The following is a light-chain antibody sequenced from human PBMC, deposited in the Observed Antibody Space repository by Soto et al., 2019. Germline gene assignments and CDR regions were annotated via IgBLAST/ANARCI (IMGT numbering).Light chain of an antibody. CDR1: QRVRSTF. V-gene: IGKV3-20*01. CDR2: GAS. CDR3: QQYHDSPMNT. Sequence: VLPQSPDTLSLSPGDRATLSCRASQRVRSTFLAWYQQKPGQAPRLLIYGASNRAAGIPERFSGSASGTEFTLTIIRLEPDDSAVYYCQQYHDSPMNTFGQGTKLQIK. J-gene: IGKJ2*01.